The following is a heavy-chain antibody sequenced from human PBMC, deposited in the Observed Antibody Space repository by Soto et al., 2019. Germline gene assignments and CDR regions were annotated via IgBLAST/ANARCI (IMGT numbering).Heavy chain of an antibody. J-gene: IGHJ6*02. CDR1: GGSFSGYY. V-gene: IGHV4-34*01. Sequence: XXTLSLPFAVYGGSFSGYYWRWIPQPPGKGLEWIGEINHSGSTNYNPSLKSRVTISVDTSKNQFSLKLSSVTAAETAVYYCARGGSGSQVGYYYGMDVWGQGTTVTVSS. CDR3: ARGGSGSQVGYYYGMDV. D-gene: IGHD3-10*01. CDR2: INHSGST.